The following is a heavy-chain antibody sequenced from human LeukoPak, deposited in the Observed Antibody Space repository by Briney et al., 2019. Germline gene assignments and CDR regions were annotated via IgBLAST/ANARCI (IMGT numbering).Heavy chain of an antibody. V-gene: IGHV4-61*08. CDR1: GGSVSTAVHY. CDR3: ARDRQQLVHTAFDY. D-gene: IGHD6-13*01. Sequence: SETLSLTCTVSGGSVSTAVHYWSWIRQPPGKGLEWIGYIYYSGTTNYNPSLKSRVTISIDTSRNQFFLKVNSVTAADTAVYYCARDRQQLVHTAFDYWGQGTLVTVSS. CDR2: IYYSGTT. J-gene: IGHJ4*02.